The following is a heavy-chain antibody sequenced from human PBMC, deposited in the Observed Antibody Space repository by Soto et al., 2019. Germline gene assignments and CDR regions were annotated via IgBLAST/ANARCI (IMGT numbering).Heavy chain of an antibody. CDR1: GFTFSSYA. CDR2: ISYDGSNK. CDR3: SSDPDTAMAEGYFDY. V-gene: IGHV3-30-3*01. D-gene: IGHD5-18*01. J-gene: IGHJ4*02. Sequence: GGSLRLSCAASGFTFSSYAMHWVRQAPGKGLEWVAVISYDGSNKYYADSVKGRFTISRDNSKNTLYLQMNSLRAEDTAVYYCSSDPDTAMAEGYFDYWGQGTLITVSS.